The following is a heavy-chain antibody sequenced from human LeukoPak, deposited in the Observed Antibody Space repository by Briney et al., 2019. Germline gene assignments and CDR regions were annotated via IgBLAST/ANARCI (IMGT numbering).Heavy chain of an antibody. CDR1: GYTLTELS. J-gene: IGHJ4*02. V-gene: IGHV1-24*01. D-gene: IGHD3-3*01. Sequence: ASVKVSCKVSGYTLTELSMHWVRQAPGKGLEWMGGFDPEGGETIYAQKFQGRVTITADESTSTAYMELSSLRSEDTAVYYCALTYYDFWSGFYWGQGTLVTVSS. CDR2: FDPEGGET. CDR3: ALTYYDFWSGFY.